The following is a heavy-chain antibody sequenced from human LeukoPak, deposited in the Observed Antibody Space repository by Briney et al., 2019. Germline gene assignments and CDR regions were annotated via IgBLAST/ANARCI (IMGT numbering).Heavy chain of an antibody. CDR2: ISGSGGNT. J-gene: IGHJ4*02. V-gene: IGHV3-23*01. D-gene: IGHD3-10*01. CDR1: GFTFSSYA. Sequence: GGSLRLSCAASGFTFSSYAMSWVRQAPGKGLEWVSAISGSGGNTYYTDSVKGRFTISRDNSKNTLFLQMNSLRAEDTAVYYCAKGFGYYFDYWGQGTLVTVSS. CDR3: AKGFGYYFDY.